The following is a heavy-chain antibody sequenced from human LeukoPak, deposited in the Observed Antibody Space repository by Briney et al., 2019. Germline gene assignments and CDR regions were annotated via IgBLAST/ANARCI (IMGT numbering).Heavy chain of an antibody. CDR1: GYTFTCYY. V-gene: IGHV1-2*02. Sequence: GASVKVSCKASGYTFTCYYMHWVRQAPGQGLEWMGWINPNSGGTNYAQKFQGRVTMTRDTSISTAYMELSRLRSDDTAVYYCPRESTGGYFDYWGQGTLVTVSS. CDR3: PRESTGGYFDY. J-gene: IGHJ4*02. CDR2: INPNSGGT. D-gene: IGHD3-10*01.